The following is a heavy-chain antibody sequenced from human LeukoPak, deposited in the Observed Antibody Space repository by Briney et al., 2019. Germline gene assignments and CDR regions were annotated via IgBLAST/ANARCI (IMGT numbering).Heavy chain of an antibody. Sequence: GGSLRLSCAASGFTFNNYALSWARQAPGKGLEWVSAITGSGDGTHYADSVKGRFTISRDNSKNTLFLQLNSLRVEDTAVYYCAKRAMYAGAFDIWGQGTVVTVSS. CDR3: AKRAMYAGAFDI. V-gene: IGHV3-23*01. J-gene: IGHJ3*02. CDR2: ITGSGDGT. CDR1: GFTFNNYA. D-gene: IGHD2-8*01.